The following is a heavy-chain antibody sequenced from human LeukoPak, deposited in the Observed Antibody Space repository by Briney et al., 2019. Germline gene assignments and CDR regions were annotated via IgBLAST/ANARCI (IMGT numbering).Heavy chain of an antibody. J-gene: IGHJ3*02. CDR3: ARPINYYDSSGEGVYAFDI. CDR2: IIPIFGIA. Sequence: SVKVSCKASGGTFSSYAISWVRQAPGQGLEWMGRIIPIFGIANCAQQFQGRVTITADKSTSTAYMELSSLRSEDTAVYYCARPINYYDSSGEGVYAFDIWGQGTMVTVSS. V-gene: IGHV1-69*04. D-gene: IGHD3-22*01. CDR1: GGTFSSYA.